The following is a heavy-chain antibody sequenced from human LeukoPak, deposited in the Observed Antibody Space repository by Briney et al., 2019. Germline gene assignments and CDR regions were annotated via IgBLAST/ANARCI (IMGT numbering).Heavy chain of an antibody. V-gene: IGHV3-21*01. CDR1: GLTFSSYS. CDR2: ISSGSRYI. J-gene: IGHJ4*02. CDR3: ARALSYSYGSMDF. Sequence: GGSLRLSCAASGLTFSSYSTNWVRQPPGKGLEWVSSISSGSRYIYNADSVKGRFTISRDNAKNSLYLQMSSLRAEDTAVYYCARALSYSYGSMDFWGQGTLVIVSS. D-gene: IGHD5-18*01.